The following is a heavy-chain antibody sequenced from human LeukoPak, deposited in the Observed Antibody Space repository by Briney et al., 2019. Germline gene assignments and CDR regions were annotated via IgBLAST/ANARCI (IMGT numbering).Heavy chain of an antibody. CDR3: ASPLYSGSYKDAFDI. D-gene: IGHD1-26*01. CDR1: GFTFSIYA. J-gene: IGHJ3*02. CDR2: ISGSGGST. Sequence: PGGSLRLSCAASGFTFSIYAMNWFRQAPGKGLEWVSGISGSGGSTHYADSVKGRFTISRDNSKNTLYLQMNSLRAEDTAVYYCASPLYSGSYKDAFDIWGQGTMVTVSS. V-gene: IGHV3-23*01.